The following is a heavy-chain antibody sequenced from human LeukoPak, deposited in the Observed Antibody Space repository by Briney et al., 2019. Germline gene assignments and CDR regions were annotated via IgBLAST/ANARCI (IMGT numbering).Heavy chain of an antibody. Sequence: GGSLRLSCAASRFTFSSYSMNWVRQAPGKGLEWVSSISSSSSYIYYADSVKGRFTISRDNAKNSLYLQMNSLRAEDTAVYYCAREGLELDARDAFDIWGQGTMVTVSS. CDR2: ISSSSSYI. CDR3: AREGLELDARDAFDI. J-gene: IGHJ3*02. V-gene: IGHV3-21*01. CDR1: RFTFSSYS. D-gene: IGHD1-26*01.